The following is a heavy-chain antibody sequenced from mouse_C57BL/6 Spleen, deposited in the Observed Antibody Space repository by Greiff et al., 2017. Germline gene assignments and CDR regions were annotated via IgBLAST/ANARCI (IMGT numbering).Heavy chain of an antibody. CDR1: GYTFTSYW. CDR2: IYPGSGST. Sequence: QVQLQQPGAELVKPGASVKMSCKASGYTFTSYWITWVKQRPGQGLEWIGDIYPGSGSTNYNEKFKSKATLTVATSSSTAYMQLSSLTSEDSAVYYCARPVVAKYFEVWGTGTTVTVSA. CDR3: ARPVVAKYFEV. J-gene: IGHJ1*03. V-gene: IGHV1-55*01. D-gene: IGHD1-1*01.